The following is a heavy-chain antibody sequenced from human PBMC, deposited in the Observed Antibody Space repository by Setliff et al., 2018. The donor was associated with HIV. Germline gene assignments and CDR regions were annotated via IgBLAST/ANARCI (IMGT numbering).Heavy chain of an antibody. V-gene: IGHV4-59*12. CDR2: IDYSGST. CDR1: GGSIGTYY. D-gene: IGHD2-15*01. J-gene: IGHJ1*01. Sequence: SETLSLTCTVSGGSIGTYYWSWIRQPPGKGLEWIGYIDYSGSTNYNPSHKSRVKMSLDTSKNQFSLKLSSVTAADTAVYFCARDPYCSGDGCFRYYQHWGRGTLVTVS. CDR3: ARDPYCSGDGCFRYYQH.